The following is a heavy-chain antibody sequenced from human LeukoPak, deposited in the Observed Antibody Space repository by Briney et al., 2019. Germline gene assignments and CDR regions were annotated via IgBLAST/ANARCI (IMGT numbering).Heavy chain of an antibody. CDR2: ISASGGST. CDR3: AKGYYESSGYTFDY. Sequence: GGSLRLSCAASGLTFSSHAMSWVRQAPGKGLEWVSGISASGGSTYYADSVKGRFTIARDNSKNTLYLQVNNLRAEDTAVYYCAKGYYESSGYTFDYWGQGTLVTVSS. V-gene: IGHV3-23*01. D-gene: IGHD3-22*01. J-gene: IGHJ4*02. CDR1: GLTFSSHA.